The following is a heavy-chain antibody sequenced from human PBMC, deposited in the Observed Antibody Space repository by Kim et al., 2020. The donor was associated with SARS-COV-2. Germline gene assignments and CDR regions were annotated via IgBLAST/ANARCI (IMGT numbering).Heavy chain of an antibody. CDR1: GFTVSSNY. CDR3: ARDWGTTGSRYYYGMDV. D-gene: IGHD1-7*01. J-gene: IGHJ6*02. CDR2: IYSGGST. V-gene: IGHV3-66*02. Sequence: GGSLRLSCAASGFTVSSNYMSWVRQAPGKGLEWVSVIYSGGSTYYADSVKGRFTISRDNSKNTLYLQMNSLRAEDTAVYYCARDWGTTGSRYYYGMDVWGQGTTVTVSS.